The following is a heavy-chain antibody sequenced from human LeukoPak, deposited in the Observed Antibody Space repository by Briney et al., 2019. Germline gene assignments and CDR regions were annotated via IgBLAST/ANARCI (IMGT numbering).Heavy chain of an antibody. V-gene: IGHV3-7*01. J-gene: IGHJ6*03. CDR3: ARAITMIALYYMDV. D-gene: IGHD3-22*01. Sequence: DSVKGRFTISRDNAKNSLYLQMNSLRAEDTAVYYCARAITMIALYYMDVWGKGTTVTVSS.